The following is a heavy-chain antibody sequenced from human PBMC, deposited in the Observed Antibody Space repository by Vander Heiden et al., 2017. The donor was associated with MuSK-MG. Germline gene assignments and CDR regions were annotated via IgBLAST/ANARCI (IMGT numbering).Heavy chain of an antibody. CDR2: INHSGST. CDR1: GGSFSVYY. Sequence: QVQLQQWGAGLLEPSETLSLTCAVYGGSFSVYYWSWIRQPPGKGLEWIGEINHSGSTNYNPCLKHRVTISGDTSKNQFSLKLSSVTAADTAVYYCASVGAYCGGDCYPDHNWFDPWGQGTLVSVSS. V-gene: IGHV4-34*01. CDR3: ASVGAYCGGDCYPDHNWFDP. D-gene: IGHD2-21*02. J-gene: IGHJ5*02.